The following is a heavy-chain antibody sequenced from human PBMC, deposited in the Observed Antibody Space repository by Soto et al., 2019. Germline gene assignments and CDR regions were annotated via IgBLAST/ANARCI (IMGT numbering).Heavy chain of an antibody. V-gene: IGHV3-7*05. CDR1: GFTFSNYW. CDR2: IKQDGSEK. CDR3: AREIAFAI. Sequence: GGSLRLSCAASGFTFSNYWMSWVRQAPGKGLEWVANIKQDGSEKYYVDSVEGRFTISRDNAKNSLYLQMNSLRAEDTAVYYCAREIAFAIWGQGTMVTVSS. J-gene: IGHJ3*02.